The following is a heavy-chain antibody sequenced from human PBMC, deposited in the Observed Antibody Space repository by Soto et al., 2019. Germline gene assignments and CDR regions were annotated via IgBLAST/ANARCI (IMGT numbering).Heavy chain of an antibody. Sequence: QITLKESAPTRVKPTQTLALTCTFSGFSPTTSGVGVAWIRKTPGKALEWLAVIYWDDDKRYSPSLMSRLTITKDTSKNQVVLTMANMDPVDTGTYFCAHRGYMYGNWDHGYFDYWGQGTLVTVSS. CDR1: GFSPTTSGVG. V-gene: IGHV2-5*02. CDR3: AHRGYMYGNWDHGYFDY. J-gene: IGHJ4*02. D-gene: IGHD5-18*01. CDR2: IYWDDDK.